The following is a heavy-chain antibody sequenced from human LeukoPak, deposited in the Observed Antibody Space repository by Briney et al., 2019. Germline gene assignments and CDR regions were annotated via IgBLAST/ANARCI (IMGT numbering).Heavy chain of an antibody. CDR3: ARDPYCSGGSCLSPNFDY. Sequence: GGSLRLSCAASGFTFSSYGMHWVRQAPGKGLEWVAVIWYDGSNKYYADSVKGRFTISRDNSKNTLYLQMNSLRAEDTAVYYCARDPYCSGGSCLSPNFDYWGQGTLVTVSS. D-gene: IGHD2-15*01. J-gene: IGHJ4*02. V-gene: IGHV3-33*01. CDR1: GFTFSSYG. CDR2: IWYDGSNK.